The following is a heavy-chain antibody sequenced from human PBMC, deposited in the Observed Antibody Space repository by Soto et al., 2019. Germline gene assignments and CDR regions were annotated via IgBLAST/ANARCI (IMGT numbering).Heavy chain of an antibody. V-gene: IGHV3-7*01. D-gene: IGHD3-10*01. CDR2: IKQDGSEK. CDR1: GFTFSSYW. CDR3: ARGTSYYYGSGSVYYYYYMDV. Sequence: VQLVESGGGLVQPGGSLRLSCAASGFTFSSYWMSWVRQAPGKGLEWVANIKQDGSEKYYVDSVKGRFTISRDNAKNSLYLQMNSLRAEDTAVYYCARGTSYYYGSGSVYYYYYMDVWGKGTTVTVSS. J-gene: IGHJ6*03.